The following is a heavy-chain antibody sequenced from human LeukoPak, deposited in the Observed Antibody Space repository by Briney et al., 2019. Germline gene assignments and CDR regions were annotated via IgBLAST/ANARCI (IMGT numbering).Heavy chain of an antibody. CDR2: ITVIFGTS. Sequence: GASVKPSCKAAGGTFSRYAISWVRQAPGQGLEWMGGITVIFGTSNYAQKFQDRVTITADKSTATAYTEISSLRSDNTAIYYCARGVLRTYSYGFDYFDFWGQGTLVTVSS. V-gene: IGHV1-69*06. J-gene: IGHJ4*02. CDR1: GGTFSRYA. CDR3: ARGVLRTYSYGFDYFDF. D-gene: IGHD5-18*01.